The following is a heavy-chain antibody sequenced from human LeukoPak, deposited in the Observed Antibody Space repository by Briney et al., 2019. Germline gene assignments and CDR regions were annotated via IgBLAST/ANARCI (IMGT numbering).Heavy chain of an antibody. Sequence: TLSLTCTVSGGSISSGSYYWSWIRQPAGKGLEWIGRIYTSGSTNYNPSLKSRVTISVDTSKNQFSLKLSSVTAADTAVCYCARGDYPYYYGMDVWGQGTTVTVSS. CDR2: IYTSGST. D-gene: IGHD4-11*01. CDR1: GGSISSGSYY. CDR3: ARGDYPYYYGMDV. V-gene: IGHV4-61*02. J-gene: IGHJ6*02.